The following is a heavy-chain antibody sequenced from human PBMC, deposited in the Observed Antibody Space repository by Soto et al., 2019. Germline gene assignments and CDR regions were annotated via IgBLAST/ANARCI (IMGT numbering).Heavy chain of an antibody. CDR3: ASIYYYGSGSFWFDP. Sequence: QVQLQESGPGLVKPSGTLSLTCAVSGGSIGSSDWWSWVHQAPGKGLEWIGEIYQSGSTNYNPSLKSRVTISLDKAKNQFSLKLSSVTAADTAVYYCASIYYYGSGSFWFDPWGQGTLVTVSS. CDR1: GGSIGSSDW. D-gene: IGHD3-10*01. J-gene: IGHJ5*02. V-gene: IGHV4-4*02. CDR2: IYQSGST.